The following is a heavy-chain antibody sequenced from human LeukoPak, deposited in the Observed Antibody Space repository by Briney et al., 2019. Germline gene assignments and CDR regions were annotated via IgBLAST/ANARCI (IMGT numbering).Heavy chain of an antibody. V-gene: IGHV3-23*01. J-gene: IGHJ6*02. CDR3: ARVGSFDLGARGTDYGMDV. CDR2: IRGSGDRT. D-gene: IGHD1-26*01. Sequence: GGSLRLSCAASGLTFSSWAMSWVRQAPGKGLDWVSGIRGSGDRTYYADSVKGRFSISRDNSKNTLFLEVNSLRVDDTAVYYCARVGSFDLGARGTDYGMDVWGQGTTVTVSS. CDR1: GLTFSSWA.